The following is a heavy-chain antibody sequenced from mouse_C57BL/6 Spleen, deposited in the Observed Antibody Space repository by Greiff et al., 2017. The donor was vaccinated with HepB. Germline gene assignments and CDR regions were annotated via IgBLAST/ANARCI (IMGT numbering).Heavy chain of an antibody. J-gene: IGHJ4*01. V-gene: IGHV5-17*01. Sequence: DVQLVESGGGLVKPGGSLKLSCAASGFTFSDYGMHWVRQAPEKGLEWVAYISSGSSTIYYADTVKGRFTISRDNAKNTLFLQMPSLRSEDTAMYYCARERSNNNYVDYAMDYWGQGTSVTVSS. CDR1: GFTFSDYG. D-gene: IGHD2-5*01. CDR3: ARERSNNNYVDYAMDY. CDR2: ISSGSSTI.